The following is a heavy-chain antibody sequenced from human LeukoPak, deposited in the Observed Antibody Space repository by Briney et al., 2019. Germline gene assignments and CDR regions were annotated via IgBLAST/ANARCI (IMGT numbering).Heavy chain of an antibody. CDR2: IIPILGIA. J-gene: IGHJ4*02. V-gene: IGHV1-69*04. CDR1: GGTFSIYA. Sequence: SVKVSCKASGGTFSIYAINWVRQAPGQGLEWMGRIIPILGIANYAQKFQGRVTITADKSTTTAYMELSSLRSEDTAVYYCARAIYSSGYYYFDYWGQGTLVTVSS. CDR3: ARAIYSSGYYYFDY. D-gene: IGHD3-22*01.